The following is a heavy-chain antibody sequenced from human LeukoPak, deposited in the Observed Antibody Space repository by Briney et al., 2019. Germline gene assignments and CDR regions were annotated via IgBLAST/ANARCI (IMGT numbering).Heavy chain of an antibody. V-gene: IGHV3-48*04. Sequence: GGSLRLSCAASGFNFSSYSMNWVRQAPGKGLEWVSDISRSSSTIYYADSVKGRFTISRDNAKNSLYLQMNSLRAEDTAVYYCAKGEGATRGWGQGTLVTVSS. CDR3: AKGEGATRG. D-gene: IGHD1-26*01. CDR2: ISRSSSTI. CDR1: GFNFSSYS. J-gene: IGHJ4*02.